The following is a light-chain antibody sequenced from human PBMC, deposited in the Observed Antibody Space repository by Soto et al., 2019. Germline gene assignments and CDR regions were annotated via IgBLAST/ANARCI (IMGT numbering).Light chain of an antibody. J-gene: IGKJ1*01. CDR2: AAS. CDR3: QQYGSSPKT. Sequence: EIVLTQSPGTLSLSPGERATLSCRASQSVSSSYLAWYHQKPGQAPRLLIYAASSRATCIPYRFSGSGSGTDFTLTISRLEPEEFAVYYFQQYGSSPKTFGQGTKVQIK. CDR1: QSVSSSY. V-gene: IGKV3-20*01.